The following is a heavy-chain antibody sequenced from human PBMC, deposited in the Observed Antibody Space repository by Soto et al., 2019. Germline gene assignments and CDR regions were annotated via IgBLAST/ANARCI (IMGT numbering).Heavy chain of an antibody. CDR1: GGSISSGFW. V-gene: IGHV4-4*02. CDR3: ARVSRTVGLDY. J-gene: IGHJ4*02. Sequence: QVHLQASDPGLVKPSETLSLTCVVSGGSISSGFWWTWVRQSPGKGLEWLGEVSHSGSTKDNPSLKSRVPLSVDKSNNRFSLYMTSVTAADTGGYYCARVSRTVGLDYWGQGTLVTVSS. D-gene: IGHD4-17*01. CDR2: VSHSGST.